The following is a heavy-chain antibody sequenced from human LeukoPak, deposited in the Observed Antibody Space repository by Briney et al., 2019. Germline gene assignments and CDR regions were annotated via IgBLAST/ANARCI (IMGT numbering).Heavy chain of an antibody. CDR1: GFTFSSYG. V-gene: IGHV3-33*06. D-gene: IGHD4-11*01. Sequence: GGSLRLSCAASGFTFSSYGMHWVRQAPGKGLEWVAVIWYDGSNKYYADSVKGRFTISRDNSKNTLYLQMNSLRAEDTAVYYCAKDATHDYSNFANFDYWGQGTLVTVPS. J-gene: IGHJ4*02. CDR2: IWYDGSNK. CDR3: AKDATHDYSNFANFDY.